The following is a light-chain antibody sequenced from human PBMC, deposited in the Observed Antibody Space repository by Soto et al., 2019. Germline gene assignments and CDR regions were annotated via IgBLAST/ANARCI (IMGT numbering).Light chain of an antibody. CDR1: QSVGSN. CDR2: DAY. Sequence: EIVVTQSPRTLSATPGERAIFSCRASQSVGSNMAWYQQKPGQSPRLLVYDAYARATAISARFSGSGSGTEFAVTLNTLQPEDFAVYYCQQYYQWPSYTFGQATTVDIK. V-gene: IGKV3-15*01. CDR3: QQYYQWPSYT. J-gene: IGKJ2*01.